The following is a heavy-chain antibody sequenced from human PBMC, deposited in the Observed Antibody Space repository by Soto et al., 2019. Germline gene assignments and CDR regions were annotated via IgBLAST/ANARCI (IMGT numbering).Heavy chain of an antibody. J-gene: IGHJ3*02. CDR1: GYTLTGYV. CDR2: ISSYNGNT. Sequence: ASVKVSFKASGYTLTGYVIRWVRQAPGKGLDWMGCISSYNGNTNYAQKLQGRVTITADTCTSTAYMDLRSLRSDDTAVYYCAWSSSGPLGSFDIWGKGPMVTVS. V-gene: IGHV1-18*01. D-gene: IGHD6-19*01. CDR3: AWSSSGPLGSFDI.